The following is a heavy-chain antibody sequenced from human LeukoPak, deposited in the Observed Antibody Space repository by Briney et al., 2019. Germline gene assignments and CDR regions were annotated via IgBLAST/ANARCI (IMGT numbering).Heavy chain of an antibody. CDR2: ISVYNGNT. V-gene: IGHV1-18*01. Sequence: ASVKVSCKASGYIFTSYGISWVRQAPGQGLEWVGWISVYNGNTNYAQKLQGRVTMTTDTSTSTAYMELRSLGSDDTAVYFCARDGGQEIAAGDFWGQGTLVTVSS. D-gene: IGHD6-25*01. CDR1: GYIFTSYG. J-gene: IGHJ4*02. CDR3: ARDGGQEIAAGDF.